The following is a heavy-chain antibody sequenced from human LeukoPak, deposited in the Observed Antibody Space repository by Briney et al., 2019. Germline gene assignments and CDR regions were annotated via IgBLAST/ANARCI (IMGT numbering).Heavy chain of an antibody. V-gene: IGHV3-7*01. D-gene: IGHD5-12*01. Sequence: GGSLRLSCETSGFIFSNCWMTWVRQAPGKGLEWVANIKTDASEKYYADSVKGRFTISRDNAKMSLYLQMNSLRVEDTAVYYCSSDRGYSGYAALDYWGQGTLVTVSS. CDR2: IKTDASEK. CDR3: SSDRGYSGYAALDY. CDR1: GFIFSNCW. J-gene: IGHJ4*02.